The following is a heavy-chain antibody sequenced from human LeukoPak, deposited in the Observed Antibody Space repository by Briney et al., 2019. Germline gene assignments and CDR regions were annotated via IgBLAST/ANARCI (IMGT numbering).Heavy chain of an antibody. Sequence: GASVKVSCKASGYTFTGYYMHWVRQAPGQGLEWMGWINPNSGGTNYAQKFQGRVTMTRDTSISTAYMELSRLRSDDTAVYYCARGRGYYDSSGYYCVGYFDYWGQGTLVTVSS. CDR3: ARGRGYYDSSGYYCVGYFDY. V-gene: IGHV1-2*02. CDR2: INPNSGGT. J-gene: IGHJ4*02. CDR1: GYTFTGYY. D-gene: IGHD3-22*01.